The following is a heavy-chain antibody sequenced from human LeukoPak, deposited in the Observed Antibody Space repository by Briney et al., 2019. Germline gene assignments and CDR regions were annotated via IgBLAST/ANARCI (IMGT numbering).Heavy chain of an antibody. D-gene: IGHD6-13*01. CDR2: IYYSGYT. CDR3: ASKAYERGSWPLFDY. V-gene: IGHV4-59*12. CDR1: GGSISTYY. J-gene: IGHJ4*02. Sequence: SETLSLTCTVSGGSISTYYWNWIRQPPGKGLEWIGYIYYSGYTNYNPSLKSRVTIFLDTSKSHFSLKVTSMTAADTAVYYCASKAYERGSWPLFDYWGQGTLVTVSS.